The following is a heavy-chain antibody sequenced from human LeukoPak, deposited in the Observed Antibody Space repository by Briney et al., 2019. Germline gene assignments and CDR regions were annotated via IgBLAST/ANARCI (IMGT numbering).Heavy chain of an antibody. D-gene: IGHD7-27*01. CDR2: ITTSDGNT. Sequence: GGSLSLSCAASGFTFSSYTMSWVRQAPGKGLEWVSTITTSDGNTYYADSVKGRFTVSRDDSKNTLFLQMNSLRAEDTAVYYCAKDGGLWVSAHWGDSWGRGTLVTVSS. J-gene: IGHJ4*02. CDR3: AKDGGLWVSAHWGDS. V-gene: IGHV3-23*01. CDR1: GFTFSSYT.